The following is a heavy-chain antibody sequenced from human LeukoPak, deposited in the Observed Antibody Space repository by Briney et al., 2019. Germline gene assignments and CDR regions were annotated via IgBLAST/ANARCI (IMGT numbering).Heavy chain of an antibody. CDR3: ARERAYYGSGSESY. CDR2: ISSSGSTI. J-gene: IGHJ4*02. V-gene: IGHV3-11*01. CDR1: GFTFSDYY. Sequence: KPGGSLRLSCAASGFTFSDYYMSWIRQAPGQGLEWVSAISSSGSTIYYADSVRGRFTISRDNAKNSLYLQMNSLRAEDTAVYYCARERAYYGSGSESYWGQGTLVTVSS. D-gene: IGHD3-10*01.